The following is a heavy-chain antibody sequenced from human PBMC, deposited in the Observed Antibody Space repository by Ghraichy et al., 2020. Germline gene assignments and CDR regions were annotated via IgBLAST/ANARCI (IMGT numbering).Heavy chain of an antibody. V-gene: IGHV3-7*01. CDR1: GFTFSNSW. Sequence: GGSLRLSCEASGFTFSNSWMSWLRQAPGKGLEWVANIKPDGSEEYYVDSVKGRFTISKDNAKNSLYLQMNSLRAEDTAVYYCARDAAGYEYLGQGTLVTVSS. D-gene: IGHD5-12*01. CDR3: ARDAAGYEY. CDR2: IKPDGSEE. J-gene: IGHJ4*02.